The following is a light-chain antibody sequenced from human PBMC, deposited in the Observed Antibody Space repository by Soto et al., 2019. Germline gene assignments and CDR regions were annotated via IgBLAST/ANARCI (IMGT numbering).Light chain of an antibody. CDR1: QSIGSSY. J-gene: IGKJ5*01. CDR2: GAS. V-gene: IGKV3-20*01. Sequence: EIVLTQSPGTLSLSPGERATLSCRASQSIGSSYLAWYQPKPGQAPRLLIYGASSRASGFPNRFSGSGSGTDFTLTISRLESEDFAVYYCQHYGSSLSITFGQGTRLEIK. CDR3: QHYGSSLSIT.